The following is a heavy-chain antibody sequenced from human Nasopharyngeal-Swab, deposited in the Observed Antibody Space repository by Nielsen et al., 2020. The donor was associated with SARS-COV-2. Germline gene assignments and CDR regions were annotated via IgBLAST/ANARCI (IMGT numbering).Heavy chain of an antibody. CDR3: ARDLGRYYGSGSVNWFDL. Sequence: SVKVSCKASGYTFTSYAMHLVRQAPGQRLEWMGWINAGNGNTKYSQKFQGRVTITRDTSASTAYMELSSLRSEDTAVYYCARDLGRYYGSGSVNWFDLWGQGTLVTVSS. J-gene: IGHJ5*02. V-gene: IGHV1-3*01. D-gene: IGHD3-10*01. CDR2: INAGNGNT. CDR1: GYTFTSYA.